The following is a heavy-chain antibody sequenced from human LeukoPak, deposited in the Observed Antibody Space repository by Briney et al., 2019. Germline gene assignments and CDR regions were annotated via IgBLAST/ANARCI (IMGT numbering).Heavy chain of an antibody. V-gene: IGHV4-39*01. Sequence: PSETLSLTCTVSGGSISSSSYYWGWIRQPPGKGLEWIGSIYYSGSTYYNPSLKSRVTISVDTSKNQFSLKLSSVTAADTAVYYCASKGATYSSWYYFDYWGQGTLVTVSS. CDR2: IYYSGST. D-gene: IGHD6-13*01. CDR1: GGSISSSSYY. CDR3: ASKGATYSSWYYFDY. J-gene: IGHJ4*02.